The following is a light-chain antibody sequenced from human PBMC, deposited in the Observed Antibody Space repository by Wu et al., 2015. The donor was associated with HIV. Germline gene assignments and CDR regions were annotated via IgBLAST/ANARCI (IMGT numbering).Light chain of an antibody. CDR3: LQDYHYPLT. CDR1: QDIRND. CDR2: AAS. Sequence: AIQMTQSPSSLSASVGDRVTITCRASQDIRNDVSWYQQKPGIAPKLLIYAASSLQGGVPSRFSGSGSGTDFILTISSLQPEDFATYYCLQDYHYPLTFGQGTNLEIK. J-gene: IGKJ2*01. V-gene: IGKV1-6*01.